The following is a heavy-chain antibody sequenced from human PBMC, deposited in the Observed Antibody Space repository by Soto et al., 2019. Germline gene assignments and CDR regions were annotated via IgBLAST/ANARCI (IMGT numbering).Heavy chain of an antibody. CDR3: ARLYPYYDILTGSQIYGFDF. CDR2: IIPILGIA. Sequence: SVKVSCKASGGTFSSYTISWVRQAPGQGLEWMGRIIPILGIANYAQKFQGRVTITADKSTSTAYMELSSLRSEDTAVYYCARLYPYYDILTGSQIYGFDFWGQGTMVTVSS. CDR1: GGTFSSYT. V-gene: IGHV1-69*02. D-gene: IGHD3-9*01. J-gene: IGHJ3*01.